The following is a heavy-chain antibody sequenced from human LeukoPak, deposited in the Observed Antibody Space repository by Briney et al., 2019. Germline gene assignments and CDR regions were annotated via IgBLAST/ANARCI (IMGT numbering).Heavy chain of an antibody. CDR1: RFSFSTYG. Sequence: GRSLRLSCAASRFSFSTYGMHWVRQAPGKGLEWGSVIYSGGSTYYADSVRGRFTISRDNSKNTLYLQMNSLRAEDTAVYYCAREEGKTGYSFDYWGQGTLVTVSS. CDR2: IYSGGST. CDR3: AREEGKTGYSFDY. J-gene: IGHJ4*02. D-gene: IGHD5-12*01. V-gene: IGHV3-53*01.